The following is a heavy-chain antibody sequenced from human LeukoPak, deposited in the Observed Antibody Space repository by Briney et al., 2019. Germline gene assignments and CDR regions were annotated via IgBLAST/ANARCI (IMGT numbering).Heavy chain of an antibody. D-gene: IGHD6-13*01. CDR3: AKGSSNWRDYYYFDY. CDR1: GFTFSSYA. J-gene: IGHJ4*02. Sequence: GGSLRLSCAASGFTFSSYAMSWVRQAPGKGLAWVSAISDSGGSTQYADSVKGRFIISRDNSKNTLYLQMNSLGVEDTAVYYCAKGSSNWRDYYYFDYWGQGTLVTVSS. V-gene: IGHV3-23*01. CDR2: ISDSGGST.